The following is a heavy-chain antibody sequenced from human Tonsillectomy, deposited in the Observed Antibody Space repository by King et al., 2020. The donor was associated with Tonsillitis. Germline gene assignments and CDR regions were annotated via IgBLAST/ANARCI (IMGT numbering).Heavy chain of an antibody. D-gene: IGHD2-2*01. J-gene: IGHJ4*02. CDR2: FYSSGSA. CDR1: GGSINNNY. V-gene: IGHV4-59*01. Sequence: QLQESGPGLVKPSETLSLTCTVSGGSINNNYWTWLRQPPGKGLEWIGFFYSSGSAKYNPSLKSRVSISGDTSKNQFSLKVNSVTAADTAVYYCAREYCDSTSCYYFDYWGQGTLVTVSS. CDR3: AREYCDSTSCYYFDY.